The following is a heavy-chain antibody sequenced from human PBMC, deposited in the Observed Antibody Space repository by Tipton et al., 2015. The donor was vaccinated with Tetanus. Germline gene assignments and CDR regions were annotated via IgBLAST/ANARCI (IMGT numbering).Heavy chain of an antibody. J-gene: IGHJ5*02. Sequence: TLSLTCTVSGGSISSGGYYWSWIRQHPGKGLEWIGDIYYSGSTNYNPSLKSRVTISVDTSKNQFSLKLSSVTAADTAVYYCAREVAAPGTNWFDPWGQGTLVTVSS. CDR3: AREVAAPGTNWFDP. D-gene: IGHD6-13*01. CDR1: GGSISSGGYY. V-gene: IGHV4-61*08. CDR2: IYYSGST.